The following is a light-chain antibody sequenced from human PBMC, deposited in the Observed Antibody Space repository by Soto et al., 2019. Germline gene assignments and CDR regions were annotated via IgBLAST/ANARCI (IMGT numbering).Light chain of an antibody. Sequence: VLTRSPGTLSLSPGERASLSCRASQSVRTTYLTWYQHKHGQAPRLLIYGASTRATGVPDRFSGSGSGTDFTLTISRLEPEDFAVYYCQLYGISPPFTFGGGTKVELK. CDR3: QLYGISPPFT. CDR2: GAS. J-gene: IGKJ4*01. V-gene: IGKV3-20*01. CDR1: QSVRTTY.